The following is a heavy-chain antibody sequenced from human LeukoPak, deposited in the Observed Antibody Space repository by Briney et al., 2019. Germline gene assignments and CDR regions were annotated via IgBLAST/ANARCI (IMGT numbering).Heavy chain of an antibody. CDR1: GFTISSYW. V-gene: IGHV3-7*01. Sequence: GRSVRLSCAASGFTISSYWMSWVRQVPGKGLESVAHIKHDGSETYYVDTVRGRFIISRDNAKNSLYLQMNSLRVEDTAVYRCASGPTAFDASDKWGHGRLVTVSS. CDR3: ASGPTAFDASDK. J-gene: IGHJ3*02. CDR2: IKHDGSET.